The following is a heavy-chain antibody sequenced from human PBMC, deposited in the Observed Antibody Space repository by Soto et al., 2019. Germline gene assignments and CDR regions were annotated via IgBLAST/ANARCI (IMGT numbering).Heavy chain of an antibody. CDR3: ARAGGYSYGYDY. D-gene: IGHD5-18*01. Sequence: QVQLVQSGAEVKKPGSSVKVSCKASGGTFGSYAISWVRQAPGQGLEWMGGIIPIFGTANYAEKFQGRVRIPADESTSTAYMGLSSLRSEDTAVYYCARAGGYSYGYDYWGQGTLVTVSS. V-gene: IGHV1-69*12. J-gene: IGHJ4*02. CDR2: IIPIFGTA. CDR1: GGTFGSYA.